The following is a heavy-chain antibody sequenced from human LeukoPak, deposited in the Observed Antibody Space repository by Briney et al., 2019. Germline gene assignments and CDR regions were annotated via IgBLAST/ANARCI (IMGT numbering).Heavy chain of an antibody. V-gene: IGHV1-2*02. CDR3: ARVGGRYCSSTSCPPFDY. Sequence: ASVKVSCKASGYTFTSYYMHWVRQAPGQGLEWMGWINPNSGGTNYAQKFQGRVTMTRDTSISTAYMELSRLRSDDTAVYYCARVGGRYCSSTSCPPFDYWGQGTLVTVSS. J-gene: IGHJ4*02. CDR1: GYTFTSYY. CDR2: INPNSGGT. D-gene: IGHD2-2*01.